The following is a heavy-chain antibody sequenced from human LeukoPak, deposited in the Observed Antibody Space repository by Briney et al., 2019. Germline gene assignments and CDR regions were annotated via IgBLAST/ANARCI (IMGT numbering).Heavy chain of an antibody. Sequence: PGTSLRLSCEASGFAFGSYAMHWVRQAPGRGLEWVAVISHDGDNTNSGESVRGRFTLSRDNLKNTLYLQRNSLRGEDTALYYCARGGSLLRSGYYDFWSGYYTGDAFDIWGQGTMVTVSS. D-gene: IGHD3-3*01. V-gene: IGHV3-30-3*01. J-gene: IGHJ3*02. CDR2: ISHDGDNT. CDR1: GFAFGSYA. CDR3: ARGGSLLRSGYYDFWSGYYTGDAFDI.